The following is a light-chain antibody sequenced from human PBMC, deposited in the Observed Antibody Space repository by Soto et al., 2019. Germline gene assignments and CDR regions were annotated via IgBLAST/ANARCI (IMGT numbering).Light chain of an antibody. Sequence: DIHMTQSPSTVSASVVYRVTITFRASQTISTWLAWYQQKPGKAPKLLIYKASSLESGVPSRFSGSGSGTEFTLTISSLQPDDFATYYCQQYNSYPLTFGPGTKVDI. CDR1: QTISTW. CDR2: KAS. V-gene: IGKV1-5*03. CDR3: QQYNSYPLT. J-gene: IGKJ3*01.